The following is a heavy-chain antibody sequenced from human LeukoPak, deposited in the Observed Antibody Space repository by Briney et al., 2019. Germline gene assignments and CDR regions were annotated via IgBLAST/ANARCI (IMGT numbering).Heavy chain of an antibody. D-gene: IGHD6-19*01. CDR3: ARGRSGIAVAGIVGSYYYYMDV. CDR1: GGSISSYY. CDR2: IYYSGST. J-gene: IGHJ6*03. Sequence: SETLSLTCTVSGGSISSYYWSWIRQPPGKGLEWIGYIYYSGSTNYNPSLKSRVTISVDTSKNQFSLKLSSVTAADTAVYYCARGRSGIAVAGIVGSYYYYMDVWGKGTTVTVSS. V-gene: IGHV4-59*12.